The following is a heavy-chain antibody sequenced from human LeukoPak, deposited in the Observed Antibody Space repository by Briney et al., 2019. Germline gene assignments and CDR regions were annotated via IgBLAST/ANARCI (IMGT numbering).Heavy chain of an antibody. Sequence: PGGSLRLSCAASGLTFNNYAMHWVRQAPGKGLEWVAVISYDGSNKYYADSVKGRFTISRDNSKNTLYLQMNSLRAEDTAVYYCASQTVTEAAFDIWGQGTMVTVSS. D-gene: IGHD4-17*01. J-gene: IGHJ3*02. CDR1: GLTFNNYA. V-gene: IGHV3-30*03. CDR3: ASQTVTEAAFDI. CDR2: ISYDGSNK.